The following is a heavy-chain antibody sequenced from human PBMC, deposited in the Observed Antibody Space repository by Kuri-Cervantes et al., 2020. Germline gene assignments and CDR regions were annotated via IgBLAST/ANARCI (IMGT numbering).Heavy chain of an antibody. Sequence: SETLSLTCTVSGGSISSSSYYWGWIRQPPGKGLEWIGSIYYSGSTYYNPSLKSRVTISVDTSRHQFSLKLTSVTAADTAVYYCARDWRGSGDQYPFDLWGRGTLVTVSS. CDR1: GGSISSSSYY. D-gene: IGHD6-19*01. J-gene: IGHJ2*01. CDR3: ARDWRGSGDQYPFDL. CDR2: IYYSGST. V-gene: IGHV4-39*07.